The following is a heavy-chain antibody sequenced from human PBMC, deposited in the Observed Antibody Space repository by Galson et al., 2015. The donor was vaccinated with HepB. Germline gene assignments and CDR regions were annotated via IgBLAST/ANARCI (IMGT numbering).Heavy chain of an antibody. Sequence: SVKVSCKASGYTFTSYGISWVRQAPGQGLEWMGWISAYNGNTNYAQKLQGRVTMTTDTSTSTAYMELRSLRSDDTAVYYCARDGYYDFWSGLYYYYYYMDVWGKGTTVTVSS. CDR3: ARDGYYDFWSGLYYYYYYMDV. CDR1: GYTFTSYG. D-gene: IGHD3-3*01. CDR2: ISAYNGNT. J-gene: IGHJ6*03. V-gene: IGHV1-18*01.